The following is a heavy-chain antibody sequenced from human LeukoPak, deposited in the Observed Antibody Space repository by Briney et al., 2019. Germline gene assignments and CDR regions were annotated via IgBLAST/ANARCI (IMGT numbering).Heavy chain of an antibody. D-gene: IGHD6-6*01. CDR2: IYYSGSA. V-gene: IGHV4-39*07. Sequence: SETLSLTCTVSGGSISSSSYYWGWIRQPPGKGLEWIGSIYYSGSAYYNPSLKSRVTISVDTSKNQFSLKLSSVTAADTAVYYCARDPTGIAASRGISVNDYWGQGTLVTVSS. CDR1: GGSISSSSYY. CDR3: ARDPTGIAASRGISVNDY. J-gene: IGHJ4*02.